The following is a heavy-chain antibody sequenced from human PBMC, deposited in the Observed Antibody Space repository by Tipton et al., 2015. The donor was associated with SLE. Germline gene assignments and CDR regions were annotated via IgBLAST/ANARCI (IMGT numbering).Heavy chain of an antibody. CDR2: IYHSGST. CDR1: GGSISSSSYY. CDR3: ARTSAYFDY. Sequence: TLSLTCTVSGGSISSSSYYWGWIRQPPGKGLEWIGSIYHSGSTYYNPSLKSRVTISVDTSKNQFSLKLSSVTAADTAVYYCARTSAYFDYWGQGTLVAVSS. J-gene: IGHJ4*02. V-gene: IGHV4-39*07.